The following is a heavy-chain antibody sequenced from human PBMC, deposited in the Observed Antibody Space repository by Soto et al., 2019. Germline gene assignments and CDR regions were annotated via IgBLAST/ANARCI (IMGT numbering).Heavy chain of an antibody. V-gene: IGHV3-23*01. D-gene: IGHD3-3*01. CDR1: GFTFRSYA. Sequence: GSLRLSCAASGFTFRSYAMTWVRQAPGKGLEWVSAISSSGGTTHYRDSVKGRFTLSRDNSKNTLYLQMDSLRVEDTAVYYCAKDYGDFWSGYSNAFDIWGQGTMVTVSS. CDR2: ISSSGGTT. J-gene: IGHJ3*02. CDR3: AKDYGDFWSGYSNAFDI.